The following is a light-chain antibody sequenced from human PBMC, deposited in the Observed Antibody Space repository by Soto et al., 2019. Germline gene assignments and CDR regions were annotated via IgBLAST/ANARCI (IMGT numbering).Light chain of an antibody. Sequence: EIVMTQSPDTLSMSPGQRATLFCRASQSVGSKLVWYQQKPGQAPRLLIFGASTRATGIPARFSASGSGTECTHTITSLQSKDFAVYFCHKYNHWHPMYTFGESTKIEIK. CDR1: QSVGSK. CDR3: HKYNHWHPMYT. CDR2: GAS. J-gene: IGKJ2*01. V-gene: IGKV3-15*01.